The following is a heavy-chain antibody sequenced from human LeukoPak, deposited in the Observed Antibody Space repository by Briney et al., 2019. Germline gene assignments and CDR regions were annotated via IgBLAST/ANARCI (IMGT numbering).Heavy chain of an antibody. CDR2: LYYGGRS. V-gene: IGHV4-59*01. CDR1: HSSINDYY. Sequence: SETLSLTCDVSHSSINDYYWSWLRQPPGKGLEWIGYLYYGGRSDYNPSFTGRVTLSVDTSKNQFYLNLTSVTAADTAMYYCARGSVTPDAGYWGQGTLVTVSS. D-gene: IGHD4-17*01. J-gene: IGHJ4*02. CDR3: ARGSVTPDAGY.